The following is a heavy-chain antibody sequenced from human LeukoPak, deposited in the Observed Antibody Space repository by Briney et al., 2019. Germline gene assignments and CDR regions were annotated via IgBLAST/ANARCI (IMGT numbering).Heavy chain of an antibody. CDR3: ARGQGYCSSTSCYYRSRYYDY. V-gene: IGHV4-34*01. CDR1: GGSFSGYY. D-gene: IGHD2-2*01. J-gene: IGHJ4*02. CDR2: INHSGST. Sequence: SETLSLTCAVYGGSFSGYYWSWIRQPPGKGLEWIGEINHSGSTNYNPSLKSRVTISVDTSKNQFSLKLSSVTAADTAVYYCARGQGYCSSTSCYYRSRYYDYWGQGTLVTVSS.